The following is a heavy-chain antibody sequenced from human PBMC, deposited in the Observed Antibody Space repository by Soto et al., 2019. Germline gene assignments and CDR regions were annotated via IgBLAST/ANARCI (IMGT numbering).Heavy chain of an antibody. CDR2: ISTSGSAI. CDR1: GFTFTNYE. D-gene: IGHD3-22*01. J-gene: IGHJ4*02. Sequence: GGSLRLSCAASGFTFTNYEINWVRQAPGKGLEWVSYISTSGSAIYYADSVKGRFTISRDNAKNSLYLQMNSLRAEDTAVYYCARHSRHYDSSDYFDYWGQGTLVTVSS. CDR3: ARHSRHYDSSDYFDY. V-gene: IGHV3-48*03.